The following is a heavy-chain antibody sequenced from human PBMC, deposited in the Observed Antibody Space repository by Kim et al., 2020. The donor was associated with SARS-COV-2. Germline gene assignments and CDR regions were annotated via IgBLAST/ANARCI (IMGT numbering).Heavy chain of an antibody. CDR2: GT. J-gene: IGHJ4*02. CDR3: ARIVGATDDY. V-gene: IGHV1-2*02. D-gene: IGHD1-26*01. Sequence: GTNYAQKFQGRVTMTRDTSISTAHMELRRLRSDDTAVYYCARIVGATDDYWGQGTLVTVSS.